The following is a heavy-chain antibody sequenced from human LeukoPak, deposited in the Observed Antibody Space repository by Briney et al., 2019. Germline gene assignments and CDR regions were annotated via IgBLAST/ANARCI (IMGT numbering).Heavy chain of an antibody. V-gene: IGHV3-74*01. CDR3: ARPLGPSVDFDY. Sequence: GGSLRLSCAASGFTFSSNWMHWVRQAPGKGLLWVSRISGDGSRTDYADSVKGRFTISRDNRKNTLYLQMNSLRAEDTAVYYCARPLGPSVDFDYWGQGTLVTVSS. CDR2: ISGDGSRT. J-gene: IGHJ4*02. CDR1: GFTFSSNW. D-gene: IGHD7-27*01.